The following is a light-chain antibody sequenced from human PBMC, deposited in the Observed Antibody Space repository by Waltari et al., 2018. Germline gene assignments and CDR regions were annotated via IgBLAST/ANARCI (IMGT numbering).Light chain of an antibody. CDR3: QKYESLPAT. CDR1: QSVSKY. V-gene: IGKV3-20*01. CDR2: HAS. Sequence: EIVLTQSPGTLSLSPGERATLSCRASQSVSKYLAWYQTKPGQAPRLLIYHASTRATGIPDRFSGSGSGTDFSLTISRLEPEDFAVYYCQKYESLPATFGQGTKVEIK. J-gene: IGKJ1*01.